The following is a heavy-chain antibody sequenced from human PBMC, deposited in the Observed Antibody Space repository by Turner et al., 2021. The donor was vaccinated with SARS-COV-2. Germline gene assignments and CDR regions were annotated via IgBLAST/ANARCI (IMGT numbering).Heavy chain of an antibody. CDR3: ARTRTAGGLNAMDV. D-gene: IGHD3-16*01. CDR1: GFTFDDYA. V-gene: IGHV3-9*01. Sequence: EVQLVESGGGLVQTGRSLKLSCDASGFTFDDYAMHWVRQAPGKGLEWVSGISWNSGNIGYVDSVKGRFTISRDNAKNSLALHMSSLRADDTALYYCARTRTAGGLNAMDVWGQGTTVTVSS. J-gene: IGHJ6*02. CDR2: ISWNSGNI.